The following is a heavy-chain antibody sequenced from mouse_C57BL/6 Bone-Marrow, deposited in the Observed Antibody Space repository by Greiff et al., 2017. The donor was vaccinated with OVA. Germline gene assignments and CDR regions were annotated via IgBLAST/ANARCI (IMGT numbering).Heavy chain of an antibody. J-gene: IGHJ3*01. CDR2: IWGGGSP. CDR1: GFSLTSYG. Sequence: VPLVESGPGLVAPSQSLSITCTVSGFSLTSYGVDWVRQPPGKGLEWLGVIWGGGSPIYNSALMSRLSISKGNSKSQVFLKMNSLQTYDTAMYDCAKRTITTVVPLAYWGQGTLVTVSA. D-gene: IGHD1-1*01. V-gene: IGHV2-9*01. CDR3: AKRTITTVVPLAY.